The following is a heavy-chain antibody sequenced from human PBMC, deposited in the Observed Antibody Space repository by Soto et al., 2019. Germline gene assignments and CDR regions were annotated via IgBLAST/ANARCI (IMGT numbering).Heavy chain of an antibody. D-gene: IGHD1-26*01. V-gene: IGHV3-33*01. J-gene: IGHJ3*02. CDR2: IWYDGSNK. CDR1: GFTFSSYG. Sequence: GGSLRLSCAASGFTFSSYGMHWVRQAPGKGLEWVAVIWYDGSNKYYADSVKGRFTISRDNSKNTLYLQMNSLRAEDTAVYYCARPQGIVGATENDAFDIWGQGTMVTVSS. CDR3: ARPQGIVGATENDAFDI.